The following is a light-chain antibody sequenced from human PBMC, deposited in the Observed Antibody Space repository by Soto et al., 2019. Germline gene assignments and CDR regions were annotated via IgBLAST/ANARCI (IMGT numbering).Light chain of an antibody. CDR3: QQYGTSEII. CDR1: QSLTNSF. J-gene: IGKJ5*01. CDR2: DTS. V-gene: IGKV3-20*01. Sequence: EFVLTQSPGTLSLSPGERASLSCRASQSLTNSFMAWYQQKPGQAPRLLIYDTSSRASCIPDRFSGSGSGTDFTLTISRLETEDFAVFYCQQYGTSEIIFGQGTRLEIK.